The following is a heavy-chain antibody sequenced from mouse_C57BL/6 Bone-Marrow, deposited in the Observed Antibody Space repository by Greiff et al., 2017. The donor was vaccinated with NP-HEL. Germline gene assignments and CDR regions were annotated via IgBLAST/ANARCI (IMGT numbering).Heavy chain of an antibody. Sequence: EVMLVESGGGLVQPKGSLKLSCAASGFSFNTYAMNWVRQAPGKGLEWVARIRSKSNNYATYYADSVKDRFTISRDDSESMLYLQMNNLKTEDTAMYYCVRLRGGSSGRGYYAMDYWGQGTSVTVSS. CDR3: VRLRGGSSGRGYYAMDY. CDR1: GFSFNTYA. CDR2: IRSKSNNYAT. J-gene: IGHJ4*01. V-gene: IGHV10-1*01. D-gene: IGHD3-2*02.